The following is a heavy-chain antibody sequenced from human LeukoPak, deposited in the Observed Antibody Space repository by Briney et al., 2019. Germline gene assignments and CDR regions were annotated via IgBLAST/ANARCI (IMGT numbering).Heavy chain of an antibody. CDR2: IHSTGST. CDR3: ARDGSDYADFYYYYNMDV. Sequence: SETLSLTCTASGDSISGFYWSWIRQPAGKGLEWIGRIHSTGSTNYNPSLKSRVTMSVDTSKNQFSLKLNSVTAADTAVYYCARDGSDYADFYYYYNMDVCGKGTTVTVSS. CDR1: GDSISGFY. V-gene: IGHV4-4*07. D-gene: IGHD5-12*01. J-gene: IGHJ6*03.